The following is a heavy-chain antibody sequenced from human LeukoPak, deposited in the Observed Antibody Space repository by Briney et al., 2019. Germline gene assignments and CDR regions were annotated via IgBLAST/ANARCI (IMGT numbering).Heavy chain of an antibody. CDR1: GFTFSSYA. CDR2: ISGSGGST. J-gene: IGHJ4*02. Sequence: GGSLRLSCAASGFTFSSYAMSWVRQAPGKGLEWVSAISGSGGSTYYADSVKGRFTISRDNSKNTLYLQMNSLGAEDTAVYYCAKSLVLLWFGEFDYWGQGTLVTVSP. V-gene: IGHV3-23*01. D-gene: IGHD3-10*01. CDR3: AKSLVLLWFGEFDY.